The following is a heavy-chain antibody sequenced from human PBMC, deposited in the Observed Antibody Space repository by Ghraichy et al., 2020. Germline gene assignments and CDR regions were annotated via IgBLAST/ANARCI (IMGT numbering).Heavy chain of an antibody. D-gene: IGHD3-22*01. CDR3: AKERVGDDSSGYYYYYYGMDV. CDR1: GFTFSSYA. V-gene: IGHV3-23*01. J-gene: IGHJ6*02. Sequence: GGSLRLSCAASGFTFSSYAMSWVRQAPGKGLEWVSAISGSGGSTYYADSVKGRFTISRDNSKNTLYLQMNSLRAEDTAVYYCAKERVGDDSSGYYYYYYGMDVWGQGTTVTVSS. CDR2: ISGSGGST.